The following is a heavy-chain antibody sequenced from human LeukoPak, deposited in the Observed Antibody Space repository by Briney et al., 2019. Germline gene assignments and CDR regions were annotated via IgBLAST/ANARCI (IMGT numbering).Heavy chain of an antibody. V-gene: IGHV3-21*01. CDR3: ARDAHIVVVSHYWYFDL. CDR1: GFTFSSYS. CDR2: ISSSSSYI. Sequence: GGSLRLSCAASGFTFSSYSMNWVRQAPGKGLEWVSSISSSSSYIYYADSVKGRFTISRDNAKNSLYLQMNSLRAEDTAVYYCARDAHIVVVSHYWYFDLWGRGTLVTVSS. D-gene: IGHD2-2*01. J-gene: IGHJ2*01.